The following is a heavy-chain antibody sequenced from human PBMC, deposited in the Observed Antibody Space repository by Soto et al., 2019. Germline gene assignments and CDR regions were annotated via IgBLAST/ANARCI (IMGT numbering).Heavy chain of an antibody. V-gene: IGHV3-9*01. CDR2: ISWNSGSI. Sequence: EVQLVESGGGLVQPGRSLRLSCAASGFTFDDYAMHWVRQAPGKGLEWVSGISWNSGSIGYADSVKGRFTISRDNAKNSLYLQMNSLRAEDTALYYCAKESGSGYDSPDYAFDIWGQGTMVTVSS. D-gene: IGHD5-12*01. CDR3: AKESGSGYDSPDYAFDI. J-gene: IGHJ3*02. CDR1: GFTFDDYA.